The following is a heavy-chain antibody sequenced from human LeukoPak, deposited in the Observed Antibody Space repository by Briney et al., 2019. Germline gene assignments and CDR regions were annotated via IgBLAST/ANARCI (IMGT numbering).Heavy chain of an antibody. D-gene: IGHD2-8*02. CDR1: GGSISSYY. V-gene: IGHV4-59*01. J-gene: IGHJ5*02. CDR3: ARSTAGGWFDP. Sequence: SVTLSLTCTVSGGSISSYYWSWIRQPPRKGLEWIGYIYYSGSTNYNPSLKSRVTISVDTSKNQFSLKLSSVTAADTAVYYCARSTAGGWFDPWGQGTLVTVSS. CDR2: IYYSGST.